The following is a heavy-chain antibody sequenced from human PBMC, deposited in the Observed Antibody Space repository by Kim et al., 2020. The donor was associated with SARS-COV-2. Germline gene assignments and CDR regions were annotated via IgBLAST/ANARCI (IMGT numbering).Heavy chain of an antibody. V-gene: IGHV4-59*13. CDR3: ASAEMGRYYFDY. J-gene: IGHJ4*01. CDR2: IYYSGST. Sequence: SETLSLTCTVSGGSISSYYWSWIRQPPGKGLEWIGYIYYSGSTNYNPSLKSRVTISVDTSKNQFSLKLTSVTAADTAAYYFASAEMGRYYFDYWGHGTLV. CDR1: GGSISSYY.